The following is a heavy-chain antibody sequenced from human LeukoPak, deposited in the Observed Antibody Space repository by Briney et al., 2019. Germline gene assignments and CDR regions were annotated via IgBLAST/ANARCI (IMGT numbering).Heavy chain of an antibody. CDR3: ARGSTYGVNLDY. CDR2: ISSSGSTI. D-gene: IGHD2-21*01. CDR1: GFTFSSYE. V-gene: IGHV3-48*03. J-gene: IGHJ4*02. Sequence: GGSLRLSCAASGFTFSSYEMNWVRQAPGKGLEWVSYISSSGSTIYYADSVKGRFTISRDNAKNSLYLQMNSLRAEDTAVYYCARGSTYGVNLDYWGQGTLVTVSS.